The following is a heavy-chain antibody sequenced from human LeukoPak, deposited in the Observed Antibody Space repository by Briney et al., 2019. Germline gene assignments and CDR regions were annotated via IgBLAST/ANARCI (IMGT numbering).Heavy chain of an antibody. CDR3: ARGATHYYGSGSSQFDY. Sequence: PGGSLRLSCAASGFTFISYAMHWVRQAPGKGLEWVAVISYDGSNKYYANSVKGRFTISRDNSKNTLYLQMNSLRAEDTAVYYCARGATHYYGSGSSQFDYWGQGTLVTVSS. D-gene: IGHD3-10*01. CDR2: ISYDGSNK. J-gene: IGHJ4*02. CDR1: GFTFISYA. V-gene: IGHV3-30*04.